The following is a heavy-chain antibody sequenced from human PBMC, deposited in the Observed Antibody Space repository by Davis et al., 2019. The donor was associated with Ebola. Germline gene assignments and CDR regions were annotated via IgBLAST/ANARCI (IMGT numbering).Heavy chain of an antibody. CDR2: IYLSGTT. CDR1: GFTVSSYY. V-gene: IGHV3-53*01. CDR3: ARGTGLSTDCCPVDY. D-gene: IGHD2-21*01. Sequence: PSESLTLSCAASGFTVSSYYMTLVRRAPGTALDRVATIYLSGTTYYADSVQGRFTISRDHSKNTLFLQMNSLRAEDTAVYYWARGTGLSTDCCPVDYWGQGTLVTVSS. J-gene: IGHJ4*02.